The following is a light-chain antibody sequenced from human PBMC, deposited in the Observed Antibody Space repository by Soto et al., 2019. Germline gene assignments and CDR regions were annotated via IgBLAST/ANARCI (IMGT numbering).Light chain of an antibody. CDR1: NIGSKS. Sequence: SXELTRPPSVSLARGHTARITCGGNNIGSKSVHWYQQKPGQAPVLVVYDDSDRPSGIPERFSGSNSGNTATLTISRVEAGDEADYYCQVWDSSSDDYVFGTWTKVTVL. J-gene: IGLJ1*01. CDR3: QVWDSSSDDYV. V-gene: IGLV3-21*02. CDR2: DDS.